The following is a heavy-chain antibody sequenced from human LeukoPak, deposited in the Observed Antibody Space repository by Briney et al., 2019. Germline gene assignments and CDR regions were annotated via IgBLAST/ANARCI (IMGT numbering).Heavy chain of an antibody. V-gene: IGHV3-49*04. D-gene: IGHD3-3*01. CDR1: GFTFGDYA. J-gene: IGHJ4*02. CDR3: TRDGIPETNWSGYYIDY. Sequence: GGSLRLSCTASGFTFGDYAMSWVRQAPGKGLEWVGFIRSKTHGGATEFAAPVKDRFSISRDDSKRIAYLQMNSLKTEDTAVYYCTRDGIPETNWSGYYIDYWGQGTLVTVSS. CDR2: IRSKTHGGAT.